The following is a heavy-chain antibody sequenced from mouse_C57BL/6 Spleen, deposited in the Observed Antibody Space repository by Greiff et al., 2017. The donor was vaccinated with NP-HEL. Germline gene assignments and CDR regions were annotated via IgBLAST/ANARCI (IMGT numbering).Heavy chain of an antibody. V-gene: IGHV14-4*01. CDR1: GFNITDDY. D-gene: IGHD2-3*01. Sequence: EVQLHQSGAELVRPGASVKLSCTASGFNITDDYMHWVKQRPEQGLEWIGWIDPENGDTEYASHFQVKATITAEISSNTAYLQLSSLTSEVTAVYDWTSSDDGYFAGFADWGQGTLVTVSA. J-gene: IGHJ3*01. CDR2: IDPENGDT. CDR3: TSSDDGYFAGFAD.